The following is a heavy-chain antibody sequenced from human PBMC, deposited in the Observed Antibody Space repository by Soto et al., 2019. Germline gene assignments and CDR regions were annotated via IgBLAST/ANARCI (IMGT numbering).Heavy chain of an antibody. J-gene: IGHJ4*01. D-gene: IGHD2-15*01. CDR2: VKNKADGETT. V-gene: IGHV3-15*01. Sequence: EVQLVESGGGLVKPGGSLRLSCAASEFAFSHAWMSWVRQAPGKGLEWVGRVKNKADGETTDYAAPVKGRFTISRDDSTNTLYLQMSSLKTEDTGVYFCAPGRFGSRYWDFEYWGHGTLLTVTS. CDR1: EFAFSHAW. CDR3: APGRFGSRYWDFEY.